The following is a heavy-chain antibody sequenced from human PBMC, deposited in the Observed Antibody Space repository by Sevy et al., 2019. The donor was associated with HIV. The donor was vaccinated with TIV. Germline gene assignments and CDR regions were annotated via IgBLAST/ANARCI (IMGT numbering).Heavy chain of an antibody. CDR2: IYPGDSDT. CDR3: AREKSYYYDSSGYYPSPANY. CDR1: GYSFTSYW. Sequence: GESLKISCKGSGYSFTSYWIGWVRQMPGKGLEWMGIIYPGDSDTRYSPSFQGQVTISADKSISTAYRQWSSLKASDTAMYYCAREKSYYYDSSGYYPSPANYWGQGTLVTVSS. V-gene: IGHV5-51*01. D-gene: IGHD3-22*01. J-gene: IGHJ4*02.